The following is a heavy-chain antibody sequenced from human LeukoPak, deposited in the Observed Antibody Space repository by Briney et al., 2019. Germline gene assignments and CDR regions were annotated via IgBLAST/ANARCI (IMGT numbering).Heavy chain of an antibody. D-gene: IGHD6-19*01. CDR2: LCYSQIT. CDR3: ARGLAGTGGGSFDY. Sequence: SETLSLTCTVSAEPISSYYGIWLRQPRGKGVEGIGYLCYSQITNYNPSLKSRVTISVDTSKTKFSLKLRFVTVGGTAVYYCARGLAGTGGGSFDYWGQGTLVTVSS. V-gene: IGHV4-59*01. CDR1: AEPISSYY. J-gene: IGHJ4*02.